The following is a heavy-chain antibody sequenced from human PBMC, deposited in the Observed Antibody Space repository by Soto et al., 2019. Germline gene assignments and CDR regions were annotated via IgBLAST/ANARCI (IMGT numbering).Heavy chain of an antibody. J-gene: IGHJ6*02. CDR1: GYTFTNSG. V-gene: IGHV1-18*01. CDR2: FSTDNGNT. Sequence: QVQLVQSGAEVKKPGASVKVSCKASGYTFTNSGISWVRQAPGQGLEWMGWFSTDNGNTNYAQHLQGRVSMTTDTYTSTAYMDLRSLRSDDTAVYYCARDQGITTFGVYSMYYYGMDVWGQGTTVTVSS. CDR3: ARDQGITTFGVYSMYYYGMDV. D-gene: IGHD3-3*01.